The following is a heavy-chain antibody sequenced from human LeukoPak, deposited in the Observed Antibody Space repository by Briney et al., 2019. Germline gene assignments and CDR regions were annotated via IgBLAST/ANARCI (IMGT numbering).Heavy chain of an antibody. CDR2: INHDGTN. Sequence: SETLSLPCAVYGGSFSGYYWSWIRQPPGRVLEWIGEINHDGTNYYTASLESRVTMFVGTYKNQFFLKLSSVTAADTAVYYCARDRRDTAMVKGYYYYMDVWGKGTTVTISS. J-gene: IGHJ6*03. CDR1: GGSFSGYY. CDR3: ARDRRDTAMVKGYYYYMDV. V-gene: IGHV4-34*01. D-gene: IGHD5-18*01.